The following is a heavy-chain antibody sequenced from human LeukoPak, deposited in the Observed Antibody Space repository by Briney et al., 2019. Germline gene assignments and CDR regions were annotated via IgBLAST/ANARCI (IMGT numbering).Heavy chain of an antibody. J-gene: IGHJ5*02. CDR2: IYYSGST. V-gene: IGHV4-39*01. Sequence: SETLSLTCAVSGGSISSSSYYWGWIRQPPGKGLEWIGSIYYSGSTYYNPSLKSRVTISVDTSKNQFSLKLSSVTAADTAVYYCARHGPSGSYEDWFDPWGQGTLVTVSS. D-gene: IGHD3-10*01. CDR3: ARHGPSGSYEDWFDP. CDR1: GGSISSSSYY.